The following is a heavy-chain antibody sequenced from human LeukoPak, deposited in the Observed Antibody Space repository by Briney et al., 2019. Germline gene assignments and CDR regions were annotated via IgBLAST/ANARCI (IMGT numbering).Heavy chain of an antibody. CDR1: GFVFGDYA. V-gene: IGHV3-9*01. J-gene: IGHJ4*02. CDR2: ISWNSVVK. D-gene: IGHD5-24*01. Sequence: GGSLRLSCAASGFVFGDYAMHWDRQAPGKGLEWVSGISWNSVVKGCADSVKSRFTISRDNAKNSLYLQMNSLRAEDTALYYCAKVSLNNYYDYWGQGILVTVSS. CDR3: AKVSLNNYYDY.